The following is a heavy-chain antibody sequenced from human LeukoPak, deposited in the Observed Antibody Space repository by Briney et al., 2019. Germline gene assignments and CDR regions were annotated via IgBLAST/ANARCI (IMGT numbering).Heavy chain of an antibody. Sequence: GGSLRLCCAASGFTVSSNYMSWARQAPGKGLEWVSVIYSDRSTYYADSVKGRFTISRDNSKNTLYLQMNSLRAEDTAVYYCARGIRDGYNLRGDFDFWGQGTLVTVSS. V-gene: IGHV3-53*01. CDR2: IYSDRST. J-gene: IGHJ4*02. D-gene: IGHD5-24*01. CDR3: ARGIRDGYNLRGDFDF. CDR1: GFTVSSNY.